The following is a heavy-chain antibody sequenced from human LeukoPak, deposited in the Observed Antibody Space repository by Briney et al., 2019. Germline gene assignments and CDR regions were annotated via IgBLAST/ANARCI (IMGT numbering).Heavy chain of an antibody. J-gene: IGHJ5*02. V-gene: IGHV1-18*01. CDR2: ISAYNGNT. CDR3: ARVPLLMGATTWGSYNWFDP. D-gene: IGHD1-26*01. CDR1: GYTLTELS. Sequence: GASVKVSCKVSGYTLTELSMHWVRQAPGQGLEWMGWISAYNGNTNYAQKLQGRVTMTTDTSTSTAYMELRSLRSDDTAVYYCARVPLLMGATTWGSYNWFDPWGQGTLVTVSS.